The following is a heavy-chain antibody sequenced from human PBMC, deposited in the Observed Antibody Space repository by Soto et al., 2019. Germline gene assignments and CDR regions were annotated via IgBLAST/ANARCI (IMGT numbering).Heavy chain of an antibody. CDR3: ANSDYEDSSGYYYSAFDI. CDR2: ISGSGGST. V-gene: IGHV3-23*01. D-gene: IGHD3-22*01. Sequence: EVQLLESGGGLVQPGGSLRLSCAASGFTFSSYAMSWVRQAPGKGLEWVSAISGSGGSTYYADSVKGRFTISRDNSKNTHELQMQSLSAEDAAVYYWANSDYEDSSGYYYSAFDIWGQGTMVTVPS. J-gene: IGHJ3*02. CDR1: GFTFSSYA.